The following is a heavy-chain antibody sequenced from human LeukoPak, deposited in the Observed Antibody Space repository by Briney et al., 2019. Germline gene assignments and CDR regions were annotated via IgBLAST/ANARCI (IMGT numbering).Heavy chain of an antibody. D-gene: IGHD3-22*01. CDR2: ISYDGSNK. CDR3: ARAPDPYYYDSSGYYGY. CDR1: GFTFNSYA. J-gene: IGHJ4*02. Sequence: GGSLRLSCAASGFTFNSYAMHWVRQAPGRGLEWVAVISYDGSNKYYADSVKGRFTISRDNSKNTPYLQMNSLRADDTAVYYCARAPDPYYYDSSGYYGYWGQGTLVTVSS. V-gene: IGHV3-30-3*01.